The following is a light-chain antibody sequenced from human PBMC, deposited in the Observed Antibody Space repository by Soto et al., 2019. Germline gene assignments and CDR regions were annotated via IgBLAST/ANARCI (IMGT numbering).Light chain of an antibody. CDR1: SSNIGAGYD. CDR3: LSFDSSLSVV. V-gene: IGLV1-40*01. J-gene: IGLJ2*01. Sequence: QSVLTQPPSVSGAPGQRGTISCTGSSSNIGAGYDVHWYQQLPGRAPKVLIYGNTNRPSGVPDRFSGSKSGTSASLAITGLQAEDEADYYCLSFDSSLSVVFGGGTKLTVL. CDR2: GNT.